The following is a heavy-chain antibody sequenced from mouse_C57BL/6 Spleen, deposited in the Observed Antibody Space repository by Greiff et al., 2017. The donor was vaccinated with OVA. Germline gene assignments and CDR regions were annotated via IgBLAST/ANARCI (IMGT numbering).Heavy chain of an antibody. CDR3: ARQLRLRDYAMDY. V-gene: IGHV3-6*01. Sequence: EVQLQQSGPGLVKPSQSLSLTCSVTGYSITSGYYWYWIRQFPGNKLEWMGYISYDGSNNYNPSLKNRISITRDTSKNQFFLKLNSVITEDTATYYCARQLRLRDYAMDYWGQGTSVTVSS. CDR1: GYSITSGYY. CDR2: ISYDGSN. J-gene: IGHJ4*01. D-gene: IGHD3-2*02.